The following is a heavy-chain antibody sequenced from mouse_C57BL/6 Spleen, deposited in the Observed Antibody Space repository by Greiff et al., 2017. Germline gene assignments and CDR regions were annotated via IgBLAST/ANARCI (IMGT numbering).Heavy chain of an antibody. CDR3: WIYDFGSEAMDY. V-gene: IGHV1-20*01. J-gene: IGHJ4*01. CDR1: GYSFTGYF. D-gene: IGHD1-1*01. CDR2: INPYNGDT. Sequence: VQLKQSGPELVKPGDSVKISCKASGYSFTGYFMNWVMQSHGKSLEWIGRINPYNGDTFYNQKFKGKATLTVDKSSSTAHMELRSLTSEDSAVYYCWIYDFGSEAMDYWGQGTSVTVSS.